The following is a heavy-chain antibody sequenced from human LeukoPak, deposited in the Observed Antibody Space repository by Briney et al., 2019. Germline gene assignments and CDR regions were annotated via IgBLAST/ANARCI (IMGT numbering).Heavy chain of an antibody. J-gene: IGHJ4*02. V-gene: IGHV3-48*03. D-gene: IGHD4-23*01. CDR1: GFTFSSYE. CDR2: ISSSGSTI. CDR3: AREGAYGGVFDY. Sequence: GGSLRLSCAASGFTFSSYEMNWVRQAPGKGLEWPSYISSSGSTIYYADSVKGRFPISRDNAKNSLYLQMNSLRAEDTAVYYCAREGAYGGVFDYWGQGSLVTVSS.